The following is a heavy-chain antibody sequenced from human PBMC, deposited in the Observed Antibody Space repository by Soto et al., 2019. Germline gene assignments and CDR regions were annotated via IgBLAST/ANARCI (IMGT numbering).Heavy chain of an antibody. J-gene: IGHJ6*02. Sequence: SSETLSLTCTVSGGSISSSSYYWGWIRQPPGKGLEWIGSIYYSGSTYYNPSLKSRVTVSVDTSKNQFSLKLSSVTAADTAVYYCARWYSGGYAHYYGMDVWGQGTTVTVSS. CDR3: ARWYSGGYAHYYGMDV. CDR1: GGSISSSSYY. CDR2: IYYSGST. V-gene: IGHV4-39*01. D-gene: IGHD1-26*01.